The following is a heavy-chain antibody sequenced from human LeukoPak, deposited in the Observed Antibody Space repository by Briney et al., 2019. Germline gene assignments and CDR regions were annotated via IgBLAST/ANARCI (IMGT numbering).Heavy chain of an antibody. Sequence: SSETLSLTCGVYSYSISSGYQWAWIRQSPGKGLERIGSIDHSGSAPYNPSRKSPVTISVETSKNQFSLNMYSVTAADTAVYYCARDPRWLTPDCTSTSCYENYFDPWGQGTLVTVSS. J-gene: IGHJ5*02. CDR2: IDHSGSA. CDR3: ARDPRWLTPDCTSTSCYENYFDP. CDR1: SYSISSGYQ. D-gene: IGHD2-2*01. V-gene: IGHV4-38-2*02.